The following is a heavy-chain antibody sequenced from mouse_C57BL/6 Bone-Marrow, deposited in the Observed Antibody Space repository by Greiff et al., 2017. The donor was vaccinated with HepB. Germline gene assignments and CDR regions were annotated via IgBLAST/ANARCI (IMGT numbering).Heavy chain of an antibody. D-gene: IGHD2-3*01. V-gene: IGHV10-1*01. CDR1: GFSFNTYA. Sequence: EVQLQESGGGLVQPKGSLKLSCAASGFSFNTYAMNWVRQAPGKGLEWVARIRSKSNNYATYYADSVKDRFTISRDDSESMLYLQMNNLKTEDTAMYYCVRLPPDGSWYFDVWGTGTTVTVAS. CDR2: IRSKSNNYAT. CDR3: VRLPPDGSWYFDV. J-gene: IGHJ1*03.